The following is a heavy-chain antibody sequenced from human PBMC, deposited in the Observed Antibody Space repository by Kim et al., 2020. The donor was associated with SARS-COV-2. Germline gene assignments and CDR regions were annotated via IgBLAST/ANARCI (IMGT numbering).Heavy chain of an antibody. Sequence: NYAQKCQGRVTITADESTGTAYMELSSLRSEDTAVYYCARDREGTGWFDPWGQGTLVTVSS. V-gene: IGHV1-69*01. CDR3: ARDREGTGWFDP. J-gene: IGHJ5*02. D-gene: IGHD1-1*01.